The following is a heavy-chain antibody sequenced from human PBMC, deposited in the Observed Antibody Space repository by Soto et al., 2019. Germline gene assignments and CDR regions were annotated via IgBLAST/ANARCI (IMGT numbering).Heavy chain of an antibody. CDR3: ARTYYYDSSGYYYGSYYGMDV. CDR2: IIPIFGTA. V-gene: IGHV1-69*13. J-gene: IGHJ6*02. Sequence: GASVKVSCKASGGTFSSYAISWVRQAPGQGLEWMGGIIPIFGTANYAQKFQGRVTITADESTSTAYMELSSLRSEDTAVYYCARTYYYDSSGYYYGSYYGMDVWGQGTTVTVSS. CDR1: GGTFSSYA. D-gene: IGHD3-22*01.